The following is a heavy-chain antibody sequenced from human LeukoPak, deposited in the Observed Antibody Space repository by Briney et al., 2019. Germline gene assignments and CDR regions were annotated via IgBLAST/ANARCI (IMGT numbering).Heavy chain of an antibody. CDR1: GFTFSSYA. D-gene: IGHD6-19*01. CDR3: AKVRSSGWYYFDY. V-gene: IGHV3-23*01. CDR2: ISGSGGST. J-gene: IGHJ4*02. Sequence: GGSLRLSXAASGFTFSSYAMSWVRQAPGKGLEWVSAISGSGGSTYYADSVKGRFTISRDNSKNTLYLQMNSLRAEDTAVYYCAKVRSSGWYYFDYWGQGTLVTVSS.